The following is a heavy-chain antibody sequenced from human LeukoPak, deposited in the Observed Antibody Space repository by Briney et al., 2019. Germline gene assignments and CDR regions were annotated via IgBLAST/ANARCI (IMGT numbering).Heavy chain of an antibody. CDR2: ISSNGGST. J-gene: IGHJ3*02. CDR1: GFTFSSYA. CDR3: ARLEVGSGINGDAFDI. D-gene: IGHD1-26*01. Sequence: GGSLRLSCAASGFTFSSYAMHWVRQAPGKGLEYVSAISSNGGSTYYANSVKGRFTISRDNSKNTLYLQMGSLRAEDMAVYYCARLEVGSGINGDAFDIWGQGTMVTASS. V-gene: IGHV3-64*01.